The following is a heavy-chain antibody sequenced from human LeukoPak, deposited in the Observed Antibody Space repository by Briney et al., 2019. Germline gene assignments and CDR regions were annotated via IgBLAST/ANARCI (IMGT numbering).Heavy chain of an antibody. CDR1: GYTFTDFY. CDR2: INPKSGGT. V-gene: IGHV1-2*02. CDR3: ARGRYSGSYYVDY. Sequence: ASVTVSCTTSGYTFTDFYIHWVRQAPGQGLEWMGWINPKSGGTNSAQKFQGRVTMTRDTSLSTVYMDLSSLRSDDTAVYYCARGRYSGSYYVDYWGQGTLVTVSS. J-gene: IGHJ4*02. D-gene: IGHD1-26*01.